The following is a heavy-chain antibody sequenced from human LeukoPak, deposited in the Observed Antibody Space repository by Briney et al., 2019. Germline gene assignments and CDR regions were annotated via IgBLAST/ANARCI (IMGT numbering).Heavy chain of an antibody. J-gene: IGHJ5*02. CDR2: IYSGGRT. D-gene: IGHD6-13*01. CDR1: GFTVSSNY. CDR3: AREAYSSSWYWFDP. V-gene: IGHV3-53*01. Sequence: GSLRLSCAASGFTVSSNYMSWVRQAPGKGLEWVSVIYSGGRTYYADSVKGRFTISRDNSKNTLYLQVNSLRAEDTAVYYCAREAYSSSWYWFDPWGQGTLVTVSS.